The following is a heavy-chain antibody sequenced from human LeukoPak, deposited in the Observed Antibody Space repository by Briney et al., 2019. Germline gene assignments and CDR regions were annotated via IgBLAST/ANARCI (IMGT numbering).Heavy chain of an antibody. V-gene: IGHV3-74*01. CDR1: GFTFSSYW. CDR3: AREGRILTGLDAFDI. CDR2: IKSDGSKT. Sequence: TGGSLRLSCAASGFTFSSYWMHWVRQAPGKGLVWVSRIKSDGSKTSYADSVKGRFTISRDNAKNTLYLQMNSLRAEDTAVYYCAREGRILTGLDAFDIWGRGTMVTVSS. J-gene: IGHJ3*02. D-gene: IGHD3-9*01.